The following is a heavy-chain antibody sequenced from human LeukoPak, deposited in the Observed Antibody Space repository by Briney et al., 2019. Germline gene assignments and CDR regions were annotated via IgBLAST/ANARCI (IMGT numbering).Heavy chain of an antibody. Sequence: SETLSLTCTVSGGSISSYYWSWIRQPPGKGLEWIGYIYYSGSTNYNPSLKSRVTISVDTSKNQFSLKLSSVTAADTAVYYCARDRYDFWSGYRAPDAFDIWGQGTMVTVSS. D-gene: IGHD3-3*01. CDR2: IYYSGST. J-gene: IGHJ3*02. CDR3: ARDRYDFWSGYRAPDAFDI. CDR1: GGSISSYY. V-gene: IGHV4-59*01.